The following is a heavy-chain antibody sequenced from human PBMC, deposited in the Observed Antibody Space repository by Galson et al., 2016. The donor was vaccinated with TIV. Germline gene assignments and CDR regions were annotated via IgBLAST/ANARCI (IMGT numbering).Heavy chain of an antibody. CDR2: IYDDGST. Sequence: SLRLSCAASRLTVSDNYMTWVRQAPGKGLEWVSLIYDDGSTTYAESVKGRFTISRDRSTNMVYLQMNNLRAEESAVYYCARERRHCGNECYLYYYFGMDVWGLGTTVTVS. J-gene: IGHJ6*02. D-gene: IGHD2-21*01. CDR3: ARERRHCGNECYLYYYFGMDV. V-gene: IGHV3-66*02. CDR1: RLTVSDNY.